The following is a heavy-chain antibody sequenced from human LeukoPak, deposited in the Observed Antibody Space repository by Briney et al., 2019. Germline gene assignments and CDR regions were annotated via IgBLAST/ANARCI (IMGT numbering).Heavy chain of an antibody. V-gene: IGHV3-30-3*02. CDR2: ISYDGSNK. J-gene: IGHJ3*02. Sequence: GGSLRLSCAASGFTFSSYAMHWVRQAPGKGLEWVAVISYDGSNKYYADSVKGRFTISRDNSKNTLYLQMNSLRAEDTAVYYCAKMAITMIVVVQERGAFDIWGQGTMVTVSS. D-gene: IGHD3-22*01. CDR1: GFTFSSYA. CDR3: AKMAITMIVVVQERGAFDI.